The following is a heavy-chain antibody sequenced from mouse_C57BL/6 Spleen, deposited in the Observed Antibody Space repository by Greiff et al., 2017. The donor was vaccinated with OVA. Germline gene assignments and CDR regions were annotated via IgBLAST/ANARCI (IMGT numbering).Heavy chain of an antibody. CDR1: GFTFSDYG. CDR3: ARGYGSSPAWFAY. CDR2: ISSGSSTI. D-gene: IGHD1-1*01. J-gene: IGHJ3*01. Sequence: DVKLVESGGGLVKPGGSLQLSCAASGFTFSDYGMHWVRQAPEKGLEWVAYISSGSSTIYYADTVKGRFTISRDNAKNTLFLQMTSLRSEDTAMYYCARGYGSSPAWFAYWGQGTLVTVSA. V-gene: IGHV5-17*01.